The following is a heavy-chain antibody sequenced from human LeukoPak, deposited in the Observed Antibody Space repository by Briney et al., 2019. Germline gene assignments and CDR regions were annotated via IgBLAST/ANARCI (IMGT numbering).Heavy chain of an antibody. D-gene: IGHD2-15*01. CDR1: GFPLSSYS. Sequence: GGSLRLSCAASGFPLSSYSINWVRQAPGKGLEWVSYISSSGSAIYYVDSVKGRFTVSRDNAKNSLFLQMNSPRAEGTAVYYCVRVKGSYFDYWGQGALVTVSS. CDR2: ISSSGSAI. J-gene: IGHJ4*02. CDR3: VRVKGSYFDY. V-gene: IGHV3-48*01.